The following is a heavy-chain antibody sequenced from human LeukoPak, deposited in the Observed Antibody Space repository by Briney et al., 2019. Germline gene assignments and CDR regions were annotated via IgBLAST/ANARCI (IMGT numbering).Heavy chain of an antibody. CDR2: IYYSGST. Sequence: PSETLSLTCTVSGGSISSSSYYWGWVRQPPGTGLEWIGSIYYSGSTYYNPSLKSRVTISVDTSKNQLSLKLSSVTAADTAVYYCARLYVVVVAATLYNWFDPWGQGTLVTVSS. J-gene: IGHJ5*02. CDR3: ARLYVVVVAATLYNWFDP. V-gene: IGHV4-39*01. CDR1: GGSISSSSYY. D-gene: IGHD2-15*01.